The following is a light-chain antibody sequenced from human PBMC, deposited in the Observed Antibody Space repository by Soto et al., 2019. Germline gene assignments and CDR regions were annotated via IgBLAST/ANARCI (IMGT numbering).Light chain of an antibody. J-gene: IGKJ1*01. CDR1: QSVSSSY. V-gene: IGKV3-20*01. CDR3: QQYGSSPRT. CDR2: GAS. Sequence: EIVLTQSPGTLSLSPGERATLSCRASQSVSSSYLAWYQQKPGQAPRFLIYGASSRATGIPDRFSGSGSGTDFTLTISRLESEDFAVYYCQQYGSSPRTFGQGTKVDIK.